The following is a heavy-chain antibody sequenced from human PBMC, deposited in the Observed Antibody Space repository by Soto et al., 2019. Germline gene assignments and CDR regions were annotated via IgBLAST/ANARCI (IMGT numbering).Heavy chain of an antibody. J-gene: IGHJ6*02. CDR2: XXXXXGTA. D-gene: IGHD3-9*01. Sequence: QVQLVQSGXXXXXXXXXVKVSCXASXGXXXXXAISWVXXAPXXXXXWMGGXXXXXGTANYAQKFQGRVTITADKSTSTAYMELSSLRSEDTAVYYCARRGETGYYNAQNGNYYYYGMDVWGQGTTVTVSS. CDR1: XGXXXXXA. V-gene: IGHV1-69*06. CDR3: ARRGETGYYNAQNGNYYYYGMDV.